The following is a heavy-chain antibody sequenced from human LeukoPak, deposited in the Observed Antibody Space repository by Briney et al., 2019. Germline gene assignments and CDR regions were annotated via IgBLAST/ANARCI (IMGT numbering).Heavy chain of an antibody. CDR1: GFTFDDYA. J-gene: IGHJ4*02. CDR3: ATLWATIYGVDY. D-gene: IGHD5-12*01. V-gene: IGHV3-43*02. CDR2: ISGDGGST. Sequence: GGSLRLSCAASGFTFDDYAMHWVRQAPGKGLEWVSLISGDGGSTYYADSVKGRFTISRDNSKNSLYLQMNSLRTEDTALYYCATLWATIYGVDYWGQGALVTVSS.